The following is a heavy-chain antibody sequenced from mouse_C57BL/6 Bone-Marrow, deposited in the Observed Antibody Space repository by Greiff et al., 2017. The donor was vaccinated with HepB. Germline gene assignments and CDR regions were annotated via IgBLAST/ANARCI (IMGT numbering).Heavy chain of an antibody. D-gene: IGHD2-4*01. CDR2: ISGGGGYT. CDR1: GFTFSSYA. V-gene: IGHV5-4*03. J-gene: IGHJ4*01. Sequence: EVKLQESGGGLVKPGGSLKLSCAASGFTFSSYAMSWVRQTPEKRLEWVATISGGGGYTYYPDNVKGRFTISRDNAKNNLYLQMSHLKSEDTALYYCERWRLRRVDYWGKGTSVTVSS. CDR3: ERWRLRRVDY.